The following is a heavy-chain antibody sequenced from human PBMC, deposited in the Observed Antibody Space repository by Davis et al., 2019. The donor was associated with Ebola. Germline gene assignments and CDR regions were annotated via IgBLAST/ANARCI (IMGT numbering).Heavy chain of an antibody. J-gene: IGHJ6*02. Sequence: GESLKISCAASGFTFRSYWMSWVRQAPGKGLEWVAKIKEDGSEKLEVDSVKGRFTISRDNAKNSLYLQMNSLRAEDTAVYYCARVGGITIFGVVRYYGMDVWGQGTTVTVSS. V-gene: IGHV3-7*03. CDR3: ARVGGITIFGVVRYYGMDV. CDR2: IKEDGSEK. CDR1: GFTFRSYW. D-gene: IGHD3-3*01.